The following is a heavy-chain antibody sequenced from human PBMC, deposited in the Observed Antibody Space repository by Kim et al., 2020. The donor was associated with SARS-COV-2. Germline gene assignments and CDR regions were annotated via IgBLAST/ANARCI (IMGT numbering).Heavy chain of an antibody. CDR1: GGSISSSSYY. D-gene: IGHD3-10*01. J-gene: IGHJ1*01. V-gene: IGHV4-39*01. CDR2: IYYSGST. CDR3: ASHVGSLWFGELLG. Sequence: SETLSLTCTVSGGSISSSSYYWGWIRQPPGKGLEWIGSIYYSGSTYYNPSLKSRVTISVDTSKNQFSLKLSSVTAADTAVYYCASHVGSLWFGELLGWG.